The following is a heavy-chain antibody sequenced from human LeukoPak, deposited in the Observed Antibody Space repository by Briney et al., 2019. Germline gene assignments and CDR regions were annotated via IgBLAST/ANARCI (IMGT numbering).Heavy chain of an antibody. CDR2: INPNGGGT. CDR1: GYTFTSYY. D-gene: IGHD6-19*01. V-gene: IGHV1-2*02. CDR3: ARDQEQWLVFNY. J-gene: IGHJ4*02. Sequence: ASVKVSCKASGYTFTSYYMHWVRQAPGQGLEWMGIINPNGGGTNYAQTFQGRVTMTRDTSISTAYMELSRLRSDDTAVYYCARDQEQWLVFNYWGQGTLVTVSS.